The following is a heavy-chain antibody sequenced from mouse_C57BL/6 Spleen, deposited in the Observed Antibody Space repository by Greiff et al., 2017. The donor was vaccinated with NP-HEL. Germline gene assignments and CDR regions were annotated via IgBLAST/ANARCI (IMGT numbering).Heavy chain of an antibody. CDR3: ARIYYDYAWYFDV. D-gene: IGHD2-4*01. CDR2: INPRTGGT. CDR1: GYSFTGYY. Sequence: EVQLQQSGPELVKPGASVKISCKASGYSFTGYYMHWVKQSSEKSLEWIGEINPRTGGTSCNQKFKGKATLTVDKSSSTAYMQLKSLTSEDSAVYYCARIYYDYAWYFDVWGTGTTVTVSS. J-gene: IGHJ1*03. V-gene: IGHV1-43*01.